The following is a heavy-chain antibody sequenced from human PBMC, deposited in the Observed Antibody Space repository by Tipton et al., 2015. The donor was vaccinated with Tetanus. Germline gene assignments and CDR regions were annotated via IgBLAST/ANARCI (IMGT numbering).Heavy chain of an antibody. CDR1: RGSISSSNYY. CDR2: IYYSGST. CDR3: ARTSIPAADYCFDY. V-gene: IGHV4-39*01. D-gene: IGHD2-2*01. Sequence: TLSLTCTVSRGSISSSNYYWGWIRQPPGKGLEWIGSIYYSGSTYYNPSLKSRVTISVDTSKHQFSLKLSSVTAADTAVYYCARTSIPAADYCFDYWGQGTLVTVSS. J-gene: IGHJ4*02.